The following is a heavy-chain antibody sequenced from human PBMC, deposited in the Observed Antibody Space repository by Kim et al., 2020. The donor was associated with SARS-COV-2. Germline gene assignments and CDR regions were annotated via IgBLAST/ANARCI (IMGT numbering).Heavy chain of an antibody. Sequence: GGSLRLSCAASVFTVSSNYMSWVRQAPGKGLEWVSVIYSGVSTYYADSVKGRFTISRDNSKNTLYLQMNSLRAEDTAVYYCAREGALAGGYSVIDPWGQG. CDR1: VFTVSSNY. CDR2: IYSGVST. CDR3: AREGALAGGYSVIDP. D-gene: IGHD3-10*01. J-gene: IGHJ5*02. V-gene: IGHV3-53*01.